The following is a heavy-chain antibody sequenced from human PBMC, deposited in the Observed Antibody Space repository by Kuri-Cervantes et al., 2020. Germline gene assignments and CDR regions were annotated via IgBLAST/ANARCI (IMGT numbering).Heavy chain of an antibody. CDR3: ASITPPIPMDDAFDI. Sequence: SETLSLTCTVSGGSISSGGYYWSWIRQHPGKGLEWIGYIYYSGSTNYNPSPKSRVTISVDTSKNQFSLKLSSVTAADTAVYYCASITPPIPMDDAFDIWGQGTMVTVSS. D-gene: IGHD3-10*01. V-gene: IGHV4-61*08. J-gene: IGHJ3*02. CDR1: GGSISSGGYY. CDR2: IYYSGST.